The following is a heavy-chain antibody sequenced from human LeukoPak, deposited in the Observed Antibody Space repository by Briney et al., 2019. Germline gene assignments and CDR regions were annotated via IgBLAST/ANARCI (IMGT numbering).Heavy chain of an antibody. CDR2: IYYSGST. V-gene: IGHV4-59*12. D-gene: IGHD3-3*01. CDR3: ARGSAPSYYDFWSGYTDAFDI. J-gene: IGHJ3*02. CDR1: GGSISSYY. Sequence: SETLSLTCTVSGGSISSYYWSWIRQPPGKGLEWIGYIYYSGSTNYNPSLKSRVTMSVDTSKNQFSLKLSSVTAADTAVYYCARGSAPSYYDFWSGYTDAFDIWGQGTMVTVSS.